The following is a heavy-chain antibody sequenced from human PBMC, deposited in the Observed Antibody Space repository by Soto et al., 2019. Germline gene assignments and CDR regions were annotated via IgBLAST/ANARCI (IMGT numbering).Heavy chain of an antibody. J-gene: IGHJ3*02. Sequence: SETLSLTCTVSGGSISSYYWSWIRQPPGKGLEWIGYIYYSGSTNYNPSLKSRVTISVDTSKNQFSLKLSSVTAADTAVYYCAKNKYSGSYHVGYDAFDIWGQGTMVTVSS. CDR1: GGSISSYY. CDR3: AKNKYSGSYHVGYDAFDI. D-gene: IGHD1-26*01. V-gene: IGHV4-59*01. CDR2: IYYSGST.